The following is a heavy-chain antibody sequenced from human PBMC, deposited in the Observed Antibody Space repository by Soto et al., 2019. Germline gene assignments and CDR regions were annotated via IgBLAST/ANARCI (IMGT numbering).Heavy chain of an antibody. CDR1: GFTFSSYA. Sequence: GGSLRLSCAASGFTFSSYAMHWVRQAPGKGLEWVAVISHDGSNKYCADSVKGRFTISRDNSKNTLYLQMNSLRAEDTAVYYCARDRNGQWLVLGYWGQGTQVTVSS. CDR3: ARDRNGQWLVLGY. V-gene: IGHV3-30-3*01. D-gene: IGHD6-19*01. CDR2: ISHDGSNK. J-gene: IGHJ4*02.